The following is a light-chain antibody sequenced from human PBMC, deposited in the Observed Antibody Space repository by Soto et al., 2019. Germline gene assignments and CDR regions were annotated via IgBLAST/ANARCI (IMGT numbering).Light chain of an antibody. CDR3: QQYNTYSLGGT. Sequence: DIQMTQSPSTLSASVGDRVTITCRASQSISSWLAWYQQKPGKAPKLLIYDASSLESGVPSRFSGSGSGTEVTLAISSLQPDDFATYNCQQYNTYSLGGTFGQGTKVEIK. J-gene: IGKJ1*01. CDR1: QSISSW. CDR2: DAS. V-gene: IGKV1-5*01.